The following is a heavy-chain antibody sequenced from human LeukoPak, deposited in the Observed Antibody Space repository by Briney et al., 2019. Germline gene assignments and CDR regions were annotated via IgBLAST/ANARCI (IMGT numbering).Heavy chain of an antibody. J-gene: IGHJ4*02. D-gene: IGHD6-13*01. CDR2: INPSSSST. CDR3: ATYSSSWYASYYFEY. CDR1: GYTFTSYY. V-gene: IGHV1-46*01. Sequence: ASVKVSCKASGYTFTSYYMHWVRQVPGQGLEWVGIINPSSSSTNYAQKFQGRVTMTRDTSTSTVYMEVSSLRSEDTAVYYCATYSSSWYASYYFEYWGQGTLVTVSS.